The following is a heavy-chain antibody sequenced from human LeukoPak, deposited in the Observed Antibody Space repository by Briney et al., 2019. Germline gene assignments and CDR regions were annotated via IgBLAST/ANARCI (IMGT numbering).Heavy chain of an antibody. Sequence: GGSLRLSCAASGFTFSSYSMNWVRQAPEKGLEWVSSISTSSNYIYYVDSVKGRFTISRDNAKNSLYLQMNSLRAEDTAVYYCARVGSSAWYDYWGQGALVTVSS. CDR3: ARVGSSAWYDY. J-gene: IGHJ4*02. CDR2: ISTSSNYI. D-gene: IGHD6-19*01. CDR1: GFTFSSYS. V-gene: IGHV3-21*01.